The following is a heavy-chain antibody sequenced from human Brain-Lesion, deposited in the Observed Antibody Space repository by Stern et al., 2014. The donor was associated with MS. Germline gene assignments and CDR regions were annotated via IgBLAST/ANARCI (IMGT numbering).Heavy chain of an antibody. CDR2: VSYDRSNK. CDR1: GFTFGSCA. J-gene: IGHJ5*02. D-gene: IGHD2/OR15-2a*01. CDR3: AKDRQYLTYFFDH. Sequence: VQLVESGGGVVQPGRPLRLSCVASGFTFGSCAMHWVRQAPGKGLEWVAGVSYDRSNKYYADSVKGRFTISRDNSQNTLYMQMSSLRPEDTAVYYCAKDRQYLTYFFDHWGQGSLVTVS. V-gene: IGHV3-30*18.